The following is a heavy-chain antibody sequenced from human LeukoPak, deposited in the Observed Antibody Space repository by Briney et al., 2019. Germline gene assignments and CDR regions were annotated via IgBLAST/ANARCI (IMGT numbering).Heavy chain of an antibody. Sequence: SVKVSCKASGGTFSSYAISWVRQAPGQGLEWMGGIIPVFGTSNYAQKFQGRVTITADESTRTAYMELSRLRSDDTAVYYCARDKQLDWAHYYYYYMDVWGKGTTVTVSS. CDR1: GGTFSSYA. CDR2: IIPVFGTS. CDR3: ARDKQLDWAHYYYYYMDV. J-gene: IGHJ6*03. D-gene: IGHD1-1*01. V-gene: IGHV1-69*13.